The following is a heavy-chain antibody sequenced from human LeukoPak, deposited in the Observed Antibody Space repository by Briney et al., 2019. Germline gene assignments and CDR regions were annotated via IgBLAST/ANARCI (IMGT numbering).Heavy chain of an antibody. J-gene: IGHJ3*02. CDR2: IYYSGST. Sequence: SETLSLTCTVSGGSISSYYWSWIRQPPGKGLEWIGYIYYSGSTNYNPSLKSRVTISVDTSKNQFSLKLSSVTAADTAVYYCARDHNRYCDSSGYGDAFDIWGQGTMVTVSS. V-gene: IGHV4-59*01. CDR1: GGSISSYY. D-gene: IGHD3-22*01. CDR3: ARDHNRYCDSSGYGDAFDI.